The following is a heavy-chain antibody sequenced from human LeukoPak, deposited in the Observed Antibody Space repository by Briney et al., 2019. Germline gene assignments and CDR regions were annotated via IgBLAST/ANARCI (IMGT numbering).Heavy chain of an antibody. CDR1: GFTFSNYG. V-gene: IGHV3-64*01. D-gene: IGHD2-2*01. Sequence: PGGSLRLSCGASGFTFSNYGMHWVRQAPGKGLEYVSAISSNGGSTYYANSVKGRFTISRDNSKNTLYLQMGSLRAEDMAVYYCARDFEIVVVPGHYYYYMDVWGKGTTVTISS. J-gene: IGHJ6*03. CDR2: ISSNGGST. CDR3: ARDFEIVVVPGHYYYYMDV.